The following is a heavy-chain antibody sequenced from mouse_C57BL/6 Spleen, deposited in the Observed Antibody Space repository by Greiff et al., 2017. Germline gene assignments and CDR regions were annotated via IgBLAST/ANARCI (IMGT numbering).Heavy chain of an antibody. J-gene: IGHJ4*01. CDR2: IYPGSGNT. CDR1: GYTFTDYY. Sequence: QVQLQQSGAELVRPGASVKLSCKASGYTFTDYYINWVKQRPGQGLEWIARIYPGSGNTYYNEKFKGKATLTAEKSSSTAYMQLSSLTSEDSAVYFCARSGWDREAMDYWGQGTSVTVSS. D-gene: IGHD3-1*01. V-gene: IGHV1-76*01. CDR3: ARSGWDREAMDY.